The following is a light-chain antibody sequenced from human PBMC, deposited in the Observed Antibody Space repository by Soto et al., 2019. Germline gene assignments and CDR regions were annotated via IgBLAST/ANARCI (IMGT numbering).Light chain of an antibody. Sequence: QSVLTQPPSASGTPGQRVTISCSGSSSNSGSNYVYWYQQLPGTAPKLLIYRNNQRPSGVPDRFSGSKSGTSASLAISGLRSEDEADYYCAACDDSLSGWVFGGWTKVTVL. J-gene: IGLJ3*02. CDR1: SSNSGSNY. V-gene: IGLV1-47*01. CDR3: AACDDSLSGWV. CDR2: RNN.